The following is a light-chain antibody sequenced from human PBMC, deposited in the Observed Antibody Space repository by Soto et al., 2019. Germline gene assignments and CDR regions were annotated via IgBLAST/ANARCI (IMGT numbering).Light chain of an antibody. J-gene: IGLJ3*02. CDR1: SSDVGGYDY. CDR3: SSFVAGNNYWV. V-gene: IGLV2-8*01. CDR2: EVT. Sequence: QSVPTQPPSASGSPGRSVTISCTGTSSDVGGYDYVSWFQQHPGKAPKLIIYEVTKRPSGVPDRFSASKSGNTASLTVSGLQAEDEADYYCSSFVAGNNYWVFGGGTKLTVL.